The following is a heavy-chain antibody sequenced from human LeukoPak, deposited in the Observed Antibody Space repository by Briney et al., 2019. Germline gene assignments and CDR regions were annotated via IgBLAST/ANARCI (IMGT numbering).Heavy chain of an antibody. CDR1: GGTFSSYA. V-gene: IGHV1-69*05. D-gene: IGHD6-6*01. Sequence: SVKVSCKASGGTFSSYAISWVRQAPGQGLEWMGGIIPIFGTANYAQKFQGRVTITTDESTSTAYMELSSLRSEGTAVYYCASAGGYSSSSYLFDYWGQGTLVTVSS. J-gene: IGHJ4*02. CDR3: ASAGGYSSSSYLFDY. CDR2: IIPIFGTA.